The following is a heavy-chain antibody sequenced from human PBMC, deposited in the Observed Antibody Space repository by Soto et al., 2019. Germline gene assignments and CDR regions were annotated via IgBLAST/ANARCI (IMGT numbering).Heavy chain of an antibody. V-gene: IGHV4-30-2*01. CDR3: AREAISGGNWFDP. Sequence: SETLSLTCAVSGGSISSAGYSWRWVRQPPGKGLEWIGYIYHSGSTYYNPSLKSRVTISVDRSKNQFSLKLSSVTAADTVVYYCAREAISGGNWFDPWGQGTLVTVSS. D-gene: IGHD3-10*01. CDR2: IYHSGST. CDR1: GGSISSAGYS. J-gene: IGHJ5*02.